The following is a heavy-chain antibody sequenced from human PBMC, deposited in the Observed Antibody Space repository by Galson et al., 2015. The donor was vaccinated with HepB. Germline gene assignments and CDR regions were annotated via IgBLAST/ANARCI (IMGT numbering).Heavy chain of an antibody. Sequence: SLRLSCAASGFTFSSYGMHWVRQAPGKGLEWVAVISYDGSNKYYADSVKGRFTISRDNSKNTLYLQMNSLRAEDTAVYYCAKDHSSGWYREFDYWGQGTLVTVSS. CDR1: GFTFSSYG. CDR2: ISYDGSNK. D-gene: IGHD6-19*01. V-gene: IGHV3-30*18. J-gene: IGHJ4*02. CDR3: AKDHSSGWYREFDY.